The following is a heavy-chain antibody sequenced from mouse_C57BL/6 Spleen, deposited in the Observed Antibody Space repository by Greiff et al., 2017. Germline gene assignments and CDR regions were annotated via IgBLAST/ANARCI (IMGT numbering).Heavy chain of an antibody. V-gene: IGHV5-16*01. CDR1: GFTFSDYY. D-gene: IGHD4-1*01. CDR2: INYDGSST. Sequence: EVHLVESEGGLVQPGSSMKLSCTASGFTFSDYYMAWVRQVPEKGLEWVANINYDGSSTYYLDSLKSRFIISRDNAKNILYLQMSSLKSGDTATYYCAREGWDGGFAYWGQGTLVTVSA. CDR3: AREGWDGGFAY. J-gene: IGHJ3*01.